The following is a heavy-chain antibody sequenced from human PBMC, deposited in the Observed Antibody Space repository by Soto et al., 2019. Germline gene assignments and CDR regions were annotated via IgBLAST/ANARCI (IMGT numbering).Heavy chain of an antibody. D-gene: IGHD2-21*01. CDR3: TKDVTAGGADV. V-gene: IGHV3-9*01. CDR1: GSTFEDDA. CDR2: SYWGSNRI. Sequence: EVHLVESGGGLVQPGGSLTLSCVASGSTFEDDAMHWVRQAPGKGLEWVAGSYWGSNRIDYADSVRGRFATSRDNAERSLYLQMNSLTGDDTAFYYCTKDVTAGGADVWGKGTMVTVSS. J-gene: IGHJ6*04.